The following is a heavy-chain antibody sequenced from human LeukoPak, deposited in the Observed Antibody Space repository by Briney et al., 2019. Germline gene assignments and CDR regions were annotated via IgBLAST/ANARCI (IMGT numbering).Heavy chain of an antibody. D-gene: IGHD3-3*01. J-gene: IGHJ5*02. CDR3: ARGTIYDFWSGYGNWFDP. Sequence: SETLSLTCTVSGGSISSYYWSWIQQPPGKGLEWIGYIYYSGSTNYNPSLKSRVTISVDTSKNQFSLKLSSVIAADTAVYYCARGTIYDFWSGYGNWFDPWGQGTLVTVSS. CDR2: IYYSGST. CDR1: GGSISSYY. V-gene: IGHV4-59*01.